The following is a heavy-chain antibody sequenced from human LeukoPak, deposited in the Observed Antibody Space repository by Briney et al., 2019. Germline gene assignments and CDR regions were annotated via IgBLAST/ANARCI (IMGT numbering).Heavy chain of an antibody. CDR3: ARAIPAGGAEYVQH. J-gene: IGHJ1*01. Sequence: ASVKVSCKASGYTFSSYYIHWVRQTPGQGLEWMGIFYASDGTSRYAQKFQCRVTMTRDTATSTVYMELSSLISEDTAVYYCARAIPAGGAEYVQHWGQGTLVTVSS. V-gene: IGHV1-46*01. CDR1: GYTFSSYY. CDR2: FYASDGTS. D-gene: IGHD2-21*01.